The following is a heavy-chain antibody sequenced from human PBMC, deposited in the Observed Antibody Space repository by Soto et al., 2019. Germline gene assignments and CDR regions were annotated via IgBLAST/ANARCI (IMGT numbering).Heavy chain of an antibody. Sequence: EVQLVESGGGLVQPGGSLRLSCAASGFIFSGYWMHWVRQAPGKGLVWVSSINSDGSTKSYADSVKGRFTISRDNAKNTRLLLMNRLVAEVAAVFYGARLRCASGGFIDWWG. J-gene: IGHJ4*01. CDR2: INSDGSTK. CDR3: ARLRCASGGFIDW. CDR1: GFIFSGYW. D-gene: IGHD3-16*01. V-gene: IGHV3-74*02.